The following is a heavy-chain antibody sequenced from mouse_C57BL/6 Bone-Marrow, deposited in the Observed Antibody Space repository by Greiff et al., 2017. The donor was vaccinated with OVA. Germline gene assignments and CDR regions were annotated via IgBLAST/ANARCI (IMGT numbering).Heavy chain of an antibody. D-gene: IGHD2-5*01. CDR1: GFSLTSYG. J-gene: IGHJ3*01. Sequence: VQLQQSGPGLVAPSQSLSITCTVSGFSLTSYGVSWVRQPPGKGLEWLGVIWRDESTNYHSALISRLSISKDNSKSQVFLKLNSLQTDDTATYYCASKGDYSNYEFFAYWGQGTLVTVSA. CDR3: ASKGDYSNYEFFAY. CDR2: IWRDEST. V-gene: IGHV2-3*01.